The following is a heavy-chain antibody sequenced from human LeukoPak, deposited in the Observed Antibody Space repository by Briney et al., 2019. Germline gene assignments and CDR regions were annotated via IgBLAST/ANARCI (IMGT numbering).Heavy chain of an antibody. CDR1: GFTFSSYA. CDR3: AKRDLPY. J-gene: IGHJ4*02. Sequence: GGSLRLSCAASGFTFSSYAMSWVRQAPGKGLEWVSTISSTGGSTYYADSVKGRFTISRDSSKNTLYLQMTTLRTDDTAVYYCAKRDLPYWGQGTLVTVSS. V-gene: IGHV3-23*01. CDR2: ISSTGGST.